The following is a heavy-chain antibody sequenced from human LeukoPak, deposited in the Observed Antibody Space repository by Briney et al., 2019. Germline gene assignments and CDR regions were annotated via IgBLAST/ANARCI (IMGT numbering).Heavy chain of an antibody. CDR1: GFTFDDYA. CDR3: AKGFYDTDAFDI. D-gene: IGHD3-22*01. V-gene: IGHV3-43D*03. Sequence: GGSLRLSCAASGFTFDDYAMHWVRQAPGEGLEWVSLISWDGGSTYYADSVKGRFTISRDNSKNSLYLQMNSRRAEDTALYYCAKGFYDTDAFDIWGQGTMVTVSS. J-gene: IGHJ3*02. CDR2: ISWDGGST.